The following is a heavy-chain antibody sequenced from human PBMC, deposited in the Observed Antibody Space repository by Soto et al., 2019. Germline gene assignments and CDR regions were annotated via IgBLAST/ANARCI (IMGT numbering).Heavy chain of an antibody. J-gene: IGHJ4*02. CDR1: GFTFRWFG. CDR3: AKGEVRGIIPSYFDY. D-gene: IGHD3-10*01. CDR2: ISNDGSNE. Sequence: GGSLRLFCAGSGFTFRWFGMNWVRQAPGKGREWVARISNDGSNEYYVDSVKGRFTISRDNSKNTLYLQMDSLRAEDTAVYYCAKGEVRGIIPSYFDYWGLGILVTVSS. V-gene: IGHV3-30*18.